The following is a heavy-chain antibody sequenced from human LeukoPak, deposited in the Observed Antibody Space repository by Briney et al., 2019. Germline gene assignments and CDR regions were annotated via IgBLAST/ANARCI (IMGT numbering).Heavy chain of an antibody. V-gene: IGHV1-18*01. CDR3: AREKPSYYYDSSGSFDY. CDR2: ISAHNGNT. Sequence: VKVSCKASGYTFTNYGITWVRQAPGQGLEWMGWISAHNGNTNYAQKVQGRVTMTTDTSTSTAYMELRSLRSDDTAVYYCAREKPSYYYDSSGSFDYWGQGTLVTVSS. CDR1: GYTFTNYG. D-gene: IGHD3-22*01. J-gene: IGHJ4*02.